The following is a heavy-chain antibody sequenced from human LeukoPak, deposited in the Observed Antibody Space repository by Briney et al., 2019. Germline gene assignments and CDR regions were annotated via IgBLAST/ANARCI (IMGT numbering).Heavy chain of an antibody. V-gene: IGHV3-33*01. CDR3: ASAAGPFDN. Sequence: GGSLRLSCAASGFSFSSYGMHWVRQAPGKGLEWVAVIWFDGSNKYYADSVKGRFTISRDNSKNTLYLQMNSLRAEDTAVYYCASAAGPFDNWGQGTLVTVSS. CDR2: IWFDGSNK. J-gene: IGHJ4*02. D-gene: IGHD6-13*01. CDR1: GFSFSSYG.